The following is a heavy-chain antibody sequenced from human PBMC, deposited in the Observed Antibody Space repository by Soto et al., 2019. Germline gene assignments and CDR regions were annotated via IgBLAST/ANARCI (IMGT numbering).Heavy chain of an antibody. CDR1: GGSFSGYY. V-gene: IGHV4-34*01. D-gene: IGHD2-15*01. CDR2: INHSGST. CDR3: ARGAVYCSCGSCYIHFQH. J-gene: IGHJ1*01. Sequence: QVQLQQWGAGLLKPSETLSLTCAVYGGSFSGYYWSWIRQPPGKGLEWIGEINHSGSTNYNPSLKSRVTISVDTSKNQFSLKLSSVTAADTAVYYCARGAVYCSCGSCYIHFQHWGQGTLVTVSS.